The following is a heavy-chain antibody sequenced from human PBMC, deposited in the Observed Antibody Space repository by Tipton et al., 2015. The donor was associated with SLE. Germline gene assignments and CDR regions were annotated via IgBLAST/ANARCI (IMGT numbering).Heavy chain of an antibody. CDR2: IYTSGST. Sequence: TLSLTCTVSGGSISSYYWSWIRQPPGKGLEWIGYIYTSGSTNYNPSLKSRVTISVDTSKNQFSLKLSSVAAADTAVYYCASRYSSSWYYFDYWGQGTLVTVSS. CDR1: GGSISSYY. D-gene: IGHD6-13*01. CDR3: ASRYSSSWYYFDY. V-gene: IGHV4-4*09. J-gene: IGHJ4*02.